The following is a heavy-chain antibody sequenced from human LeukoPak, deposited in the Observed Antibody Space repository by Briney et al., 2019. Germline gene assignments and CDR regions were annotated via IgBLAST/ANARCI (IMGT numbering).Heavy chain of an antibody. D-gene: IGHD3-3*01. CDR3: ARRGDFWSGYYSRYMDV. CDR2: XNHSGST. Sequence: GSLXLSCAASGFTFSSXSMNWVRXPPGKXLEWXXEXNHSGSTNYNPSLKSRVTISVDTPKNQSSLKLSSVTAADTAVYYCARRGDFWSGYYSRYMDVWSKGTTVTVSS. V-gene: IGHV4-34*01. CDR1: GFTFSSXS. J-gene: IGHJ6*03.